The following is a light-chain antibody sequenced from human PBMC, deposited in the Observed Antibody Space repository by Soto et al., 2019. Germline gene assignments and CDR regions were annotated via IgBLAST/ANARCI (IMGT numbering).Light chain of an antibody. CDR3: QSQTNWPTPT. CDR1: QSLSSNVSNS. CDR2: SAS. J-gene: IGKJ3*01. Sequence: EIVMTQSPATLSVSPGDRATLSCRASQSLSSNVSNSLAWYQQKPGQDPRLLIYSASTRATGIPARFIGSGSGTDFTLTISSLQSEDSAVYFCQSQTNWPTPTFGPGTKVEIK. V-gene: IGKV3-15*01.